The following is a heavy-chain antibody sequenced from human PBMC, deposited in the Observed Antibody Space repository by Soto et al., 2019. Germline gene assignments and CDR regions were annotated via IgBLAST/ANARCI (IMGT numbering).Heavy chain of an antibody. CDR1: GFSLLTSGVR. CDR3: ARMFHCSGGTCPFDY. J-gene: IGHJ4*02. CDR2: IDWDDDK. Sequence: VSGPTLVNPAQTLTLTCTFYGFSLLTSGVRVGCIRQPRGKALEWRSRIDWDDDKFYNTSLKTRLTISKDSSKNQVVLTMTNMDPVDTATYYCARMFHCSGGTCPFDYWGQGALVTVSS. D-gene: IGHD2-15*01. V-gene: IGHV2-70*04.